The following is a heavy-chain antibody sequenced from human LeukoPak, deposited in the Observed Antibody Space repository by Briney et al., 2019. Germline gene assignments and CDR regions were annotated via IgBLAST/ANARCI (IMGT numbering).Heavy chain of an antibody. Sequence: LPGGPLRLSCAASGFTFSSYWMTWVRQAPGKGLEWGANIKQDGSEKSYVDSVKGRFTISRDNSKNTLYLQMNSLRAEDTAVYYCAKAMTSLGYYYYYYGMDVWGQGTTVTVSS. CDR1: GFTFSSYW. CDR2: IKQDGSEK. CDR3: AKAMTSLGYYYYYYGMDV. J-gene: IGHJ6*02. V-gene: IGHV3-7*03. D-gene: IGHD3-16*01.